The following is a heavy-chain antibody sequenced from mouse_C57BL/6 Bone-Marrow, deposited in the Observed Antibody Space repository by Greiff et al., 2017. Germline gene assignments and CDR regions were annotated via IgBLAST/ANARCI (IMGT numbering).Heavy chain of an antibody. J-gene: IGHJ1*03. CDR3: ARHGNYDYWYFDV. V-gene: IGHV1-59*01. Sequence: VQLKQPGAELVRPGTSVKLSCKASGYTFTSYWMHWVKQRPGQGLEWIGVIDPSDSYTNYNQKFKGKATLTVDTSSSTAYMQLSSLTSEDSAVYYCARHGNYDYWYFDVWGTGTTVTVSS. D-gene: IGHD2-1*01. CDR2: IDPSDSYT. CDR1: GYTFTSYW.